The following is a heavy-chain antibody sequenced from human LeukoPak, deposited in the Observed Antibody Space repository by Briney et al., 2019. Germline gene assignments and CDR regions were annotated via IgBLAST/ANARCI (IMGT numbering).Heavy chain of an antibody. D-gene: IGHD3-10*01. CDR2: IVVGSGNT. CDR1: GFTFTSSA. Sequence: SVKVSCKASGFTFTSSAVQWVRQARGQRLEWIGWIVVGSGNTNYAQKFQETVTITRDMSTSTAYMELSSLRSEDTAVYYCATRRITMVRGVIGVDYWGQGTLVTVSS. CDR3: ATRRITMVRGVIGVDY. V-gene: IGHV1-58*01. J-gene: IGHJ4*02.